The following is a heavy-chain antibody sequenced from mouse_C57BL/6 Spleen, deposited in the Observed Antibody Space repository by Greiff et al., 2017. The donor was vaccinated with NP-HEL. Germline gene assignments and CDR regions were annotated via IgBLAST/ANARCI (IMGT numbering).Heavy chain of an antibody. Sequence: VQLQQSGAELVKPGASVKLSCTASGFNIKDYYMHWVKQRTEQGLEWIGRIDPEDGETKYAPKFQGKATITADTSSKPAYLQRSSLTSEYTAVYYCAVTTVVDYYAMDYWGQGTSVTVSS. CDR2: IDPEDGET. CDR1: GFNIKDYY. J-gene: IGHJ4*01. V-gene: IGHV14-2*01. CDR3: AVTTVVDYYAMDY. D-gene: IGHD1-1*01.